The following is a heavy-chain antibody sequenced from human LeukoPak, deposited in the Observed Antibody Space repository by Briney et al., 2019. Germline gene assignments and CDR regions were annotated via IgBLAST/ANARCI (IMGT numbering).Heavy chain of an antibody. J-gene: IGHJ4*02. CDR2: ISSTGTTT. V-gene: IGHV3-23*01. D-gene: IGHD6-19*01. Sequence: GGSLRLSCAASGFSFATYAMGWVRQVPGKGLEWVSGISSTGTTTYYADSVKGRFTISRDTSKNTLFLQLNSLRAEDTAVYYCAKDHRPFSSAVAGILGYWGQGTLVTVSS. CDR1: GFSFATYA. CDR3: AKDHRPFSSAVAGILGY.